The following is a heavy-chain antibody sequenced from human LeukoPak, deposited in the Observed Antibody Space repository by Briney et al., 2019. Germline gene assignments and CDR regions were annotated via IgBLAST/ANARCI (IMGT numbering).Heavy chain of an antibody. V-gene: IGHV6-1*01. Sequence: SQTLSLTCAISGDSVSNNSAAWNWIRQSPSRGLEWLGRTYSRSKWYNDYAVAVKSRITIKADTSKNKFSLQLNSVTPEDTAVYYCARGLRWFDPWGQGTLVTVSS. CDR1: GDSVSNNSAA. J-gene: IGHJ5*02. CDR3: ARGLRWFDP. D-gene: IGHD3-10*01. CDR2: TYSRSKWYN.